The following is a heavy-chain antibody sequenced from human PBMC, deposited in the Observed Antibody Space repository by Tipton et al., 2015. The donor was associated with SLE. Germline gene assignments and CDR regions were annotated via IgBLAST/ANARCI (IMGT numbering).Heavy chain of an antibody. J-gene: IGHJ4*02. CDR1: GGSISSSSYY. Sequence: TLSLTCTVSGGSISSSSYYWGWIRQPPGKGLEWIGSIYYSGSTYYNPSLKSRVTISVDTSKNQFSLKLGSVTAADTAVYYCARQVSALSGYYFDYWGQGTLVTVSS. V-gene: IGHV4-39*01. D-gene: IGHD3-22*01. CDR2: IYYSGST. CDR3: ARQVSALSGYYFDY.